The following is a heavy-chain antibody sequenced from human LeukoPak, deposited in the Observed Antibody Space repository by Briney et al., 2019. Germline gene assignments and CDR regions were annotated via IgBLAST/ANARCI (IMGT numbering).Heavy chain of an antibody. D-gene: IGHD1-1*01. J-gene: IGHJ5*02. CDR2: ISAYNGNT. V-gene: IGHV1-18*01. Sequence: GASVNVSCKASGYTFTSYGISWVRQAPGQGLEWMGWISAYNGNTNYAQKLQGRVTMTTDTSTSTAYMELSRLRSDDTAVYYCAREYNWNDVADNWFDPWGQGTLVTVSS. CDR3: AREYNWNDVADNWFDP. CDR1: GYTFTSYG.